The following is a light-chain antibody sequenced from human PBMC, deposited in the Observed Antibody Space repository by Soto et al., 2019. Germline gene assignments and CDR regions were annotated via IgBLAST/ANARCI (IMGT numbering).Light chain of an antibody. V-gene: IGKV1-17*01. CDR2: AAS. CDR1: QGIRND. Sequence: DIQRTQYPNSLSASVGDRVTITCRASQGIRNDLGWYQQKPGKAPKRLIYAASSLQSGVPSRFSGCGCGTEFTLTICSLQPDDFAIYYFLEDNTYARVSVGGGTKVDIK. CDR3: LEDNTYARVS. J-gene: IGKJ4*01.